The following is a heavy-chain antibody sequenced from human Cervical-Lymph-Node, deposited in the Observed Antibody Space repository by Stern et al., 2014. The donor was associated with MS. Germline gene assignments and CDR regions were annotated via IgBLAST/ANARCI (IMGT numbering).Heavy chain of an antibody. D-gene: IGHD6-19*01. CDR2: ISGSGGST. Sequence: VQLVESGGGLVQPGGSLRLSCAASGFTFSSYAMSWVRQAPGKGLEWGSAISGSGGSTYYADSVKGRFTISRDNSKNTLYLQMNSLRAEDTAVYYCAKVVIAVAGTFDAFDIWGQGTMVTVSS. J-gene: IGHJ3*02. CDR1: GFTFSSYA. V-gene: IGHV3-23*04. CDR3: AKVVIAVAGTFDAFDI.